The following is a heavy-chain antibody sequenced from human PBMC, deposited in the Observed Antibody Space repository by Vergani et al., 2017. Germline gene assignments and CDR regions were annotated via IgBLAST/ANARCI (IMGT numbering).Heavy chain of an antibody. Sequence: QVQLQESGPGLVKPSETLSLTCTVSGGSISSYYWSWIRQPPGKGLEWIGYIYYSGSTNYNPSLKSRVTISVDTSKNQFSLQLNSVTPEDTAVYYCARARDVVVTATHPYYFDYWGQGTLVTVSS. CDR1: GGSISSYY. V-gene: IGHV4-59*12. D-gene: IGHD2-21*02. J-gene: IGHJ4*02. CDR3: ARARDVVVTATHPYYFDY. CDR2: IYYSGST.